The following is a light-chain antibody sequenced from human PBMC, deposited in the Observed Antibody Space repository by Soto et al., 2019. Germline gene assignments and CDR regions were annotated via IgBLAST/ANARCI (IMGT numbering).Light chain of an antibody. CDR1: SSDVGSYNL. CDR2: EVS. V-gene: IGLV2-23*02. CDR3: CSYACSSTV. Sequence: QSALTQPASVSGSPGQSITISCTGTSSDVGSYNLVSWYQQHPGKAPKLMICEVSKRPSGVPNRFSGSKSGNTASLTIAGLQAEDEADYYCCSYACSSTVFGTGTKLTVL. J-gene: IGLJ1*01.